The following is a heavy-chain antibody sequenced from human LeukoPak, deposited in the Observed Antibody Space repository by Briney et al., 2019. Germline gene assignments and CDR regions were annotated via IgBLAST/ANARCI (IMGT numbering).Heavy chain of an antibody. CDR3: ARAEIGSYYFDY. Sequence: PGGSLRLSCAASGFTFSSYWMHWVRQAPGKGLVWVSRINSDGSSTSYADSVKGRFTISRDNAKNTLHLQMNSLRAEDTAVYYCARAEIGSYYFDYWGQGTLVTVSS. V-gene: IGHV3-74*01. CDR1: GFTFSSYW. CDR2: INSDGSST. D-gene: IGHD1-26*01. J-gene: IGHJ4*02.